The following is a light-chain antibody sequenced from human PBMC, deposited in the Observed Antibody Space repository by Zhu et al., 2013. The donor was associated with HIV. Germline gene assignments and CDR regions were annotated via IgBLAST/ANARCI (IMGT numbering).Light chain of an antibody. Sequence: ETVLTQSPGTLSLSHGERATLSCRASQSITNNYLAWYQQKPGQAPRLLIYGASNRAAVIPDRFSGSGSGTEFTLTISSLQSEDFAVYYCQQYNYWPPWTFGQGTKVEV. CDR2: GAS. J-gene: IGKJ1*01. CDR1: QSITNN. CDR3: QQYNYWPPWT. V-gene: IGKV3D-15*01.